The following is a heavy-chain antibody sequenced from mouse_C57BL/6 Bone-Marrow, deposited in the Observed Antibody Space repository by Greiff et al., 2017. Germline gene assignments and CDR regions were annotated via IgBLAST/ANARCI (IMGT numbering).Heavy chain of an antibody. CDR2: ICPGSGST. CDR1: GYTFTSYW. CDR3: ARPYYSNYWYFDV. J-gene: IGHJ1*03. V-gene: IGHV1-55*01. Sequence: QVQLQQPGAELVKPGASVKMSCKASGYTFTSYWITWVKQRPGLSLEWIGDICPGSGSTNYNEKFKSKATLTVDTSSSTAYMQLSSLTSEDSAVYYCARPYYSNYWYFDVWGTGTTVTVSS. D-gene: IGHD2-5*01.